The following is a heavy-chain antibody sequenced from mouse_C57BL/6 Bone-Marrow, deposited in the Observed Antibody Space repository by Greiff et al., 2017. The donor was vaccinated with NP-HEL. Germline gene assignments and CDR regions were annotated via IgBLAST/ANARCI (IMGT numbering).Heavy chain of an antibody. Sequence: QVQLQQPGAELVRPGTSVKLSCKASGYTFTSYWMHWVKQRPGQGLEWIGVIDPSDSYTNYNQKFKGKATLTVDTSSSTAYMQLSSLTSEGSAVYYCARGYGSSYGLWWFDVWGTGTTVTVSS. J-gene: IGHJ1*03. CDR1: GYTFTSYW. CDR2: IDPSDSYT. V-gene: IGHV1-59*01. CDR3: ARGYGSSYGLWWFDV. D-gene: IGHD1-1*01.